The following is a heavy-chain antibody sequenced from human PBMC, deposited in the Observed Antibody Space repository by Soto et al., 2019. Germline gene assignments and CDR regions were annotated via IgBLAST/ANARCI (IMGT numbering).Heavy chain of an antibody. Sequence: QVQLVQSGAEVQKPGASVKVSCKASGYIFNNYGISWVRQAPGQGLEWMGWIYFKEGKINFAQKFQGRVTLTTDTSTSTAYIELRSLRFDDSAVYFCARDIAYDIDYWGQGTLVTVSS. D-gene: IGHD5-12*01. CDR2: IYFKEGKI. CDR1: GYIFNNYG. J-gene: IGHJ4*02. V-gene: IGHV1-18*01. CDR3: ARDIAYDIDY.